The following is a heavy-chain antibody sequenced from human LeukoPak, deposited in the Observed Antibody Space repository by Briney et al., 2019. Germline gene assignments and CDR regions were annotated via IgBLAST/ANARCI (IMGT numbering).Heavy chain of an antibody. CDR3: ARVGDHFHWFLDL. CDR2: LYSGSDT. V-gene: IGHV3-53*01. D-gene: IGHD2-21*01. CDR1: GVTVSTNY. Sequence: GGSLTLSCAASGVTVSTNYMNWVRQAPGKGLEWVSILYSGSDTYYADSVKGRFTISRDDSRNTLFLHMNSLKAEDTAIYYCARVGDHFHWFLDLWGRGTLVAVSS. J-gene: IGHJ2*01.